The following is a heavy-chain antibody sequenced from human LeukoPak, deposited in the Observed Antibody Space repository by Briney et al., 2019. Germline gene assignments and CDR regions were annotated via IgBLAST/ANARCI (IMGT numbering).Heavy chain of an antibody. CDR3: AKWGPHYEVIKSSVYYYGMDV. Sequence: PGGSLRLSCAASGFTFSSYAMSWVRQAPGKGLEWVSAISGSGGSTYYADSVKGRFTISRDNSKNTLFLQMNSLRAEDTAVYYCAKWGPHYEVIKSSVYYYGMDVWGQGTTVTVSS. CDR1: GFTFSSYA. CDR2: ISGSGGST. D-gene: IGHD3-22*01. V-gene: IGHV3-23*01. J-gene: IGHJ6*02.